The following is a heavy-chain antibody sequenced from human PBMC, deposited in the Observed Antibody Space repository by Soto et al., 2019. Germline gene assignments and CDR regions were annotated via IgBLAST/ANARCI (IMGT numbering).Heavy chain of an antibody. CDR3: ARRVGTMDV. V-gene: IGHV4-34*01. CDR2: INHSGIT. D-gene: IGHD1-1*01. CDR1: GGSFSDYY. J-gene: IGHJ6*02. Sequence: SETLSLTCAVYGGSFSDYYWSWIRQPPGKGLEWIGEINHSGITNYNPSLKSRVTMSVDTSKNQFSLKLSSVTAADTAVYYRARRVGTMDVWGQGTTVTVSS.